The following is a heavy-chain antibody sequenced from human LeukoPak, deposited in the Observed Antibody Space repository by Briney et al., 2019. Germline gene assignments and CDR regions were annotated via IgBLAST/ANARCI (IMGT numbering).Heavy chain of an antibody. CDR3: ARRVYYDFWSGYYPFDY. V-gene: IGHV4-59*08. CDR1: GGSISSYY. CDR2: IYYSGST. J-gene: IGHJ4*02. D-gene: IGHD3-3*01. Sequence: SETLSLTCTVSGGSISSYYWSWIRQPPGKGLEWIGYIYYSGSTYYNPSLKSRVTISVDTSKNQFSLKLSSVTAADTAVYYCARRVYYDFWSGYYPFDYWGQGTLVTVSS.